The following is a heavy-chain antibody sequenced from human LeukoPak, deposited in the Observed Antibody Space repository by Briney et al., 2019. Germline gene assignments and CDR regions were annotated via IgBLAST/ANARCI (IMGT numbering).Heavy chain of an antibody. Sequence: GESLKIFCKGSGYSFTSYWIGWVRQMPGKGLEGMGIIYPGDSDTRYSPSFQGQVTISADKSISTAYLQWSSLKASDTAMYYCARRSSGSYSVGGYYYYMDVWGKGTTVTVSS. CDR3: ARRSSGSYSVGGYYYYMDV. CDR1: GYSFTSYW. CDR2: IYPGDSDT. J-gene: IGHJ6*03. D-gene: IGHD1-26*01. V-gene: IGHV5-51*01.